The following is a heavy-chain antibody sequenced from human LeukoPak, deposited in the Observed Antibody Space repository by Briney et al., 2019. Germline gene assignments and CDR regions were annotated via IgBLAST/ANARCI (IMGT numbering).Heavy chain of an antibody. CDR2: MNPNSGNT. CDR1: GYAFTSYD. V-gene: IGHV1-8*01. Sequence: ASVKVSCKASGYAFTSYDINWVRQATGQGLEWMGWMNPNSGNTGYAQKFQGRVTMTRNTSISTAYMELSSLRSEDTAVYYCARKGSCWYPFDYWGQGTLVTVSS. J-gene: IGHJ4*02. D-gene: IGHD6-13*01. CDR3: ARKGSCWYPFDY.